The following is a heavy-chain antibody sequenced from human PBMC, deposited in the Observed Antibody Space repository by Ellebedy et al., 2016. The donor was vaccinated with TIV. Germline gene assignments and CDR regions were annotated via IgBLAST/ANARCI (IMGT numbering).Heavy chain of an antibody. CDR1: GFNFNTEN. Sequence: ESLKISCAASGFNFNTENMNWVRQAQGKGLEWLGRIYPGGNTNYNPSLKSRVTMSVDKAKKQFSLNLNSVTAADTAGYYCARGVSSETSHWFDPWGQGILVTVSS. D-gene: IGHD6-19*01. J-gene: IGHJ5*02. CDR3: ARGVSSETSHWFDP. V-gene: IGHV4-4*07. CDR2: IYPGGNT.